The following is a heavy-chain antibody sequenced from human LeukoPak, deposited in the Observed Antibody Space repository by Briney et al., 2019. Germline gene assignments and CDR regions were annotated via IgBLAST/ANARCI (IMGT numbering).Heavy chain of an antibody. Sequence: SETLSLTCSVSIGSISSSKWWSWVRQSPVKGLEWIGEIYLYGTTNYNPSFTSRVTMLVDRSRNQFSLKLTSVTAADTAVYYCARQKWEQQGRDYYFNGLDVWGPGTTVIVSS. V-gene: IGHV4-4*02. J-gene: IGHJ6*02. CDR3: ARQKWEQQGRDYYFNGLDV. CDR2: IYLYGTT. CDR1: IGSISSSKW. D-gene: IGHD1/OR15-1a*01.